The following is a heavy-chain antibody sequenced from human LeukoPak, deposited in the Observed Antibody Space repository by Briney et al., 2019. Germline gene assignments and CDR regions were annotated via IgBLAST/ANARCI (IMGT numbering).Heavy chain of an antibody. D-gene: IGHD6-13*01. CDR2: ISSNGGST. V-gene: IGHV3-64D*06. CDR1: GFTFSSYA. J-gene: IGHJ3*02. CDR3: VKDLRVRSSSDAFDI. Sequence: LPGGSLRLSCSASGFTFSSYAMHWVRQAPGKGLEYVSAISSNGGSTYYADSVRGRFTISRDNSKNTLYLQMSSLRAEDTAVYYCVKDLRVRSSSDAFDIWGQGTMVTVSS.